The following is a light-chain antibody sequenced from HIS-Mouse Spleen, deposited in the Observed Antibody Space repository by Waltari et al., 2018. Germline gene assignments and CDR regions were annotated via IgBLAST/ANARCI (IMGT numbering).Light chain of an antibody. V-gene: IGLV2-11*01. J-gene: IGLJ2*01. CDR2: DVR. CDR1: SSDVGGYNY. CDR3: CSYAGSYTLV. Sequence: QSALTQPRSVSGSPGQSVTISCTGTSSDVGGYNYVSWYQQHPGKAPKLMIYDVRKRPSGVPDRFSGSKSGNTASLTIFGLQAEDEADYYCCSYAGSYTLVFGGGTKLTVL.